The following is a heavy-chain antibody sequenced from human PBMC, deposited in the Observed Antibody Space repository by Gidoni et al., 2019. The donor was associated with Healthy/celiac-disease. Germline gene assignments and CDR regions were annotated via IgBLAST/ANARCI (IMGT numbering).Heavy chain of an antibody. CDR2: IYYSGST. J-gene: IGHJ4*02. D-gene: IGHD3-3*01. V-gene: IGHV4-59*01. Sequence: QVQLQESGPGLVKPSATLSLTCTVSGGSISSYYWSWIRQPPGKGLEWIGYIYYSGSTNYNPSLKSRVTISVDTSKNQFSLKLSSVTAADTAVYYCARDREVNTIFGVVTFPDYWGQGTLVTVSS. CDR3: ARDREVNTIFGVVTFPDY. CDR1: GGSISSYY.